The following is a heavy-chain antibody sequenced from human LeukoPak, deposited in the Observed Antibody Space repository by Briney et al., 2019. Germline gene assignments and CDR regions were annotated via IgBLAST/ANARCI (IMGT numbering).Heavy chain of an antibody. D-gene: IGHD3-22*01. CDR1: GFIFSDYS. CDR2: ISSSSAYI. Sequence: GGSLRLSCVASGFIFSDYSMDWVRQAPGKGLEWVSSISSSSAYIFYSDSVKGRFTISRDNSKNTLYLQMNSLRAEDTAVYYCAKVAYYYDSSGYYAPAGGYYFDYWGQGTLVTVSS. J-gene: IGHJ4*02. V-gene: IGHV3-21*01. CDR3: AKVAYYYDSSGYYAPAGGYYFDY.